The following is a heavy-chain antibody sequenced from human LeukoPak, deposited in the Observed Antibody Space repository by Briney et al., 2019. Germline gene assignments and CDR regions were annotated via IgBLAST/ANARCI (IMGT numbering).Heavy chain of an antibody. CDR3: AREIDYDVGGAFDI. Sequence: GASVKVSCKASGYTFTSYGISWVRQAPGQGLEGRGWISAYNGNTNYAQKLQGRVTMTTDTSTSTAYMELRSLRSDDTAVYYCAREIDYDVGGAFDIWGQGTMVTVSS. D-gene: IGHD4-17*01. J-gene: IGHJ3*02. CDR2: ISAYNGNT. V-gene: IGHV1-18*01. CDR1: GYTFTSYG.